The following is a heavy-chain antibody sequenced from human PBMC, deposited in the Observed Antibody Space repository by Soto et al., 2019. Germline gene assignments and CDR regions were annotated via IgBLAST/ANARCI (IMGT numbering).Heavy chain of an antibody. CDR3: ARGGVGHCSGGSCPNNWFDP. V-gene: IGHV1-18*04. CDR1: GYTFSNYG. J-gene: IGHJ5*02. CDR2: LSPYYGNT. D-gene: IGHD2-15*01. Sequence: ASVKVSCKTSGYTFSNYGISWVRQAPGQGLEWMGWLSPYYGNTDYAQRFQGRVTMTTDTSTRTAYMELGSLRSDDTAVYYCARGGVGHCSGGSCPNNWFDPWGQGTLVTVSS.